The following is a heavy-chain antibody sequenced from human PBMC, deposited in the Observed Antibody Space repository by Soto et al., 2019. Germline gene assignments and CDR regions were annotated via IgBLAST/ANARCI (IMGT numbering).Heavy chain of an antibody. D-gene: IGHD4-4*01. V-gene: IGHV3-23*01. CDR2: ISRNSFTT. CDR1: GFTFSIYS. CDR3: ARGEGAGYRKGNWVDP. Sequence: DVLLLDSGGGLVQPGGSLRLSCAASGFTFSIYSMGWVRRAPGKGLEWVATISRNSFTTSYADSLKGRFTISRDGSKSKLYLQMNGLTADDTVGYFCARGEGAGYRKGNWVDPWGQGTLVTVSS. J-gene: IGHJ5*02.